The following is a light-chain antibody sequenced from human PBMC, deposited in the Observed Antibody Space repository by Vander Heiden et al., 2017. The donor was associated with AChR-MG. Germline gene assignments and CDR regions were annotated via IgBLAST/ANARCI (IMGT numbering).Light chain of an antibody. CDR3: SSYTRTSTVV. CDR1: SSDVGGYNY. CDR2: DVS. J-gene: IGLJ3*02. V-gene: IGLV2-14*03. Sequence: QSALTQPASVSGSPGRSITISCTGTSSDVGGYNYVSWYQHHPGKAPKLMIYDVSNRPSGVSNRFSGSKSGNTASLTISGLQAEDEADYYCSSYTRTSTVVFGGGTKLTVL.